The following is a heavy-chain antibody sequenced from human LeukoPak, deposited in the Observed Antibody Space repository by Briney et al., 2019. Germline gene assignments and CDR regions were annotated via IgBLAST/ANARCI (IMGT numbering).Heavy chain of an antibody. CDR2: IKQDGSEK. D-gene: IGHD5-12*01. Sequence: GGSLRLSCEASRFIFTNYWMSWVRQAPGKGLEWVANIKQDGSEKYYVDSVKGRFTISRDNAKNSLYLQMNSLRAEDTAVYYCARGDGYAQRDWGQGTLVTVPS. V-gene: IGHV3-7*01. CDR3: ARGDGYAQRD. J-gene: IGHJ4*02. CDR1: RFIFTNYW.